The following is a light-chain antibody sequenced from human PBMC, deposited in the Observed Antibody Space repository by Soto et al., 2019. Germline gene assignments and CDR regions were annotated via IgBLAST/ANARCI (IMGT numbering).Light chain of an antibody. J-gene: IGKJ4*01. CDR1: QSISSY. V-gene: IGKV1-39*01. CDR2: AAS. Sequence: DIQMTQSPSSLSASVGDRVTITCRASQSISSYLNWYQQKPGKAPKLLIYAASSLQSGVPSRFSGSGSGTGFTLTISSLQPEDFATYYCQQSYSTPWLTFGGGTEVVSK. CDR3: QQSYSTPWLT.